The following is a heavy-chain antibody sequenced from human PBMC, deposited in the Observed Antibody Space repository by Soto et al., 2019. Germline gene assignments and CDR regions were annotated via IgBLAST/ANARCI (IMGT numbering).Heavy chain of an antibody. CDR1: GFTVSSNY. Sequence: PGGSLRLSCAASGFTVSSNYMSWVRQAPGKGLEWVSRINGDGSSTNYADSVKGQFTISRDNAKNTVYLQMNSLRVEDTAVYYCARGARNYYYFDCWGQGTLVTVSS. CDR2: INGDGSST. D-gene: IGHD1-7*01. CDR3: ARGARNYYYFDC. V-gene: IGHV3-74*01. J-gene: IGHJ4*02.